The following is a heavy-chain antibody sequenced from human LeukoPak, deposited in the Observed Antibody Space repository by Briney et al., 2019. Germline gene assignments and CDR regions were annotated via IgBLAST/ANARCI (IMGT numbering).Heavy chain of an antibody. CDR1: GYSISSGYY. Sequence: SETLSLTCAVSGYSISSGYYWGWIRQPPGKGLEWIGSIYHSGSTYYNPPLKSRVTISVDTSKNQFSLKLSSVTAADTAVYYCASTGTTALFDYWGQGTLVTVSS. CDR3: ASTGTTALFDY. V-gene: IGHV4-38-2*01. D-gene: IGHD1-7*01. J-gene: IGHJ4*02. CDR2: IYHSGST.